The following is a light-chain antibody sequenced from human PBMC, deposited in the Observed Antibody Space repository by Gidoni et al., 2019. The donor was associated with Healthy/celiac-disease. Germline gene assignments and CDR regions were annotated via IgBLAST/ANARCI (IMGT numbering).Light chain of an antibody. CDR3: QQRSNWPLT. J-gene: IGKJ4*01. Sequence: EIVLTQSPATLSLSPGERATLSCRAIQSVSRYLAWYQQKPGQAPRLLIYGASNRATGIPARFSGSGSGTDFTLTISSLEPEDFAVYYCQQRSNWPLTFGGGTKVEIK. CDR2: GAS. V-gene: IGKV3-11*01. CDR1: QSVSRY.